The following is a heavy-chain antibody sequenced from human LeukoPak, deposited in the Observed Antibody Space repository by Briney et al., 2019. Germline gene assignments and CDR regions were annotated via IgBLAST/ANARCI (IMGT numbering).Heavy chain of an antibody. D-gene: IGHD2-2*01. CDR2: IGNNGGGI. CDR1: GFTFSTYT. CDR3: ARGPSSQFRTDY. Sequence: GGSLRLSCAASGFTFSTYTMYWVRHPPGKRLEWVSIIGNNGGGIHYADSVKGRFTISRDNAKNSLYLQMNGLRAENTAVYYCARGPSSQFRTDYWGQGTLVTVSS. J-gene: IGHJ4*02. V-gene: IGHV3-48*01.